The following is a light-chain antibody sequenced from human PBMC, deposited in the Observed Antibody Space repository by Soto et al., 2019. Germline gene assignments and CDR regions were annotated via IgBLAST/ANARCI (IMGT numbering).Light chain of an antibody. CDR1: QSVSSY. Sequence: EIVLTQSPATLSLSPGERATLSCRASQSVSSYLAWYQQKPGQAPRLLIYDASNRATGIPARFSGSGSGTDFTLTISSLEPEDFPDYYCQHRSNWPPLTFGGGTKVEIK. V-gene: IGKV3-11*01. CDR2: DAS. CDR3: QHRSNWPPLT. J-gene: IGKJ4*01.